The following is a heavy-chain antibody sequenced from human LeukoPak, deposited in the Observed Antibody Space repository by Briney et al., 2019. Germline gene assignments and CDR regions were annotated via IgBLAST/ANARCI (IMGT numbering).Heavy chain of an antibody. CDR2: ISSSGSTI. Sequence: GGSLRLSCAASGFTFSDYYMSWIRQAPGKGLEWVSYISSSGSTIYYADSVKGRFTISRDNAKNSLYLQMNSLRAEDTAVYYCARDLGAYCGGDCYSNAFDIWGQGTMVTVSS. CDR3: ARDLGAYCGGDCYSNAFDI. J-gene: IGHJ3*02. D-gene: IGHD2-21*02. CDR1: GFTFSDYY. V-gene: IGHV3-11*01.